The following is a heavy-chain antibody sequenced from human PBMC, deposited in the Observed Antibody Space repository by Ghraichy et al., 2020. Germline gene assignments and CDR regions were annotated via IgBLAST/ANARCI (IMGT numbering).Heavy chain of an antibody. Sequence: GGSLRLSCAASGFTFSSYGMHWVRQAPGKGLEWVAVISYDGSNKYYADSVKGRFTISRDNSKNTLYLQMNSLRAEDTAVYYCAKGFELDTAIHGDYWGQGTLVTVSS. CDR1: GFTFSSYG. V-gene: IGHV3-30*18. CDR3: AKGFELDTAIHGDY. D-gene: IGHD5-18*01. CDR2: ISYDGSNK. J-gene: IGHJ4*02.